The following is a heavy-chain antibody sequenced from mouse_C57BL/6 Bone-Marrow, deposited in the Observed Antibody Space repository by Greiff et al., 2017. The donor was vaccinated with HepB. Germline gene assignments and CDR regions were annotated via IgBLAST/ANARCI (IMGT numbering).Heavy chain of an antibody. CDR3: ARGDYYGSTDY. J-gene: IGHJ2*01. CDR2: ISDGGSYT. CDR1: GFTFSSYA. V-gene: IGHV5-4*01. Sequence: DVQLVESGGGLVKPGGSLKLSCAASGFTFSSYAMSWVRQTPEKRLEWVATISDGGSYTYYPDNVKGRFTISRDNAKNNLYLQMSHLKSEDTAMYYCARGDYYGSTDYWGQGTTLTVSS. D-gene: IGHD1-1*01.